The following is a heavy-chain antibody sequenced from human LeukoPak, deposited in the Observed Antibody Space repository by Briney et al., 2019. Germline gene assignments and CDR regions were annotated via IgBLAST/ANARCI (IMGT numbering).Heavy chain of an antibody. CDR3: ARAVRNYGSGSYAFDY. D-gene: IGHD3-10*01. CDR1: GGSISSYF. V-gene: IGHV4-59*12. J-gene: IGHJ4*02. Sequence: SETLSLTCTVSGGSISSYFWSWIRQPPGKGLEWIGYIYYSGSTNYNPSLKSRVTMSVDTSKNQFSLKLSSVTAADTAVYYCARAVRNYGSGSYAFDYWGQGTLVTVSS. CDR2: IYYSGST.